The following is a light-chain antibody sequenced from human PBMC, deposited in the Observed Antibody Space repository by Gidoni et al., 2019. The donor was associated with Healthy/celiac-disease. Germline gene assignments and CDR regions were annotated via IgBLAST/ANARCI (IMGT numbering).Light chain of an antibody. CDR3: QQAFT. J-gene: IGKJ3*01. CDR1: QDISNY. V-gene: IGKV1-33*01. Sequence: DIQMTQSPSSLSASVGDRVTITCQASQDISNYLNWYQQKPGKAPKLLIYDASNLETWVPSRFSGSGSGTDFTFTISSLQPEDIATFYCQQAFTFGPGTKVDIK. CDR2: DAS.